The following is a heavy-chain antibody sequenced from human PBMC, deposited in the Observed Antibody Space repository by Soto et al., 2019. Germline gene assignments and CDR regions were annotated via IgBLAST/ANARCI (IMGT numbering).Heavy chain of an antibody. D-gene: IGHD3-9*01. CDR3: AKNQYSPYYDILTGYYNTMDV. V-gene: IGHV3-30*18. CDR1: GFTFSSYG. Sequence: GGSLRLSCAASGFTFSSYGMHWVRQAPGKGLEWVAVISYDGSNKYYADSVKGRFTISRDNSKNTLYLQMNSLRAEDTAVYYCAKNQYSPYYDILTGYYNTMDVWGKGTTVTVSS. CDR2: ISYDGSNK. J-gene: IGHJ6*04.